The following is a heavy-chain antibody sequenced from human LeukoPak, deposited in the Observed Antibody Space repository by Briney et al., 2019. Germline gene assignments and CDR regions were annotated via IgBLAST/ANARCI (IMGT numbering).Heavy chain of an antibody. J-gene: IGHJ4*02. V-gene: IGHV4-4*07. Sequence: PSETLSLTCSVSGDSISSDHWSWIRQLAGKGLEWIGRIYTTGSTNYNPSLKSRVTMSVDMSKNQFSLKLSSVTAADTAVYYCASASGYWGQGTLVTVSS. D-gene: IGHD6-19*01. CDR1: GDSISSDH. CDR2: IYTTGST. CDR3: ASASGY.